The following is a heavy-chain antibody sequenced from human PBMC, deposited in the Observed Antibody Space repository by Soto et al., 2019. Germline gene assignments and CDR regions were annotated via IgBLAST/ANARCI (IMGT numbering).Heavy chain of an antibody. CDR1: GYTFTTYA. V-gene: IGHV1-3*01. CDR3: ARGLVDYSNLDL. Sequence: QAQLVQSGAAVNKPGASVKISCKASGYTFTTYALHWLRQAPGQQGQRLEWLGRITAGNGKTTYSQKFQDRVTITRDAFATTVYMELSRLTSEDTAVYYCARGLVDYSNLDLWGQGTLVTVSS. CDR2: ITAGNGKT. J-gene: IGHJ5*02. D-gene: IGHD6-13*01.